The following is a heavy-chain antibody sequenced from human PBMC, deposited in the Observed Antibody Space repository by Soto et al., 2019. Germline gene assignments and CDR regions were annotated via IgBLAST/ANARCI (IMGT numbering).Heavy chain of an antibody. CDR2: INHSGST. CDR3: ARERGYYVTSAFDI. CDR1: GGSFSGYY. V-gene: IGHV4-34*01. J-gene: IGHJ3*02. D-gene: IGHD3-22*01. Sequence: QVQLQQWGAGLLKPSETLSLTCAVYGGSFSGYYWSWIRQPPGKGLEWIGEINHSGSTNYNPSLKSRVTISVDTSKTQFSLKLSSVTAADTAVYYCARERGYYVTSAFDIWGQGTMVTVSS.